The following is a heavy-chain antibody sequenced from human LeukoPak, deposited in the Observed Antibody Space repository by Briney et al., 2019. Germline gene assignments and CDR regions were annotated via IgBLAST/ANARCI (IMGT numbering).Heavy chain of an antibody. V-gene: IGHV4-39*01. CDR1: GGSISSSSYY. CDR2: IYYSGST. J-gene: IGHJ3*02. CDR3: ARQTSSIAAPTGGAFDI. Sequence: SETLSLTCTVSGGSISSSSYYWGWIRQPPGKGLEWIGSIYYSGSTYYNPSLKSRVTISVDTSKNQFSLKLSSVTAADTAVYYCARQTSSIAAPTGGAFDIWGQGTMVTVSS. D-gene: IGHD6-13*01.